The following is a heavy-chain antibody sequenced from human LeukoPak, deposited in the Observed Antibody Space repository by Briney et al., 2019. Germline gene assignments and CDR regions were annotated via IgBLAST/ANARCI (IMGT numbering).Heavy chain of an antibody. J-gene: IGHJ4*02. CDR1: GFIFDAYW. V-gene: IGHV3-7*01. CDR3: VRSLERFGTPDY. Sequence: GGSLRLSWAASGFIFDAYWMTWVRQAPGKGLEWVGNIKQDGSEQYYMDSVKGRFTISRDNAKKSLFLQMNSLTAEDTGLYYCVRSLERFGTPDYWGQGTLVTVSS. D-gene: IGHD3-3*01. CDR2: IKQDGSEQ.